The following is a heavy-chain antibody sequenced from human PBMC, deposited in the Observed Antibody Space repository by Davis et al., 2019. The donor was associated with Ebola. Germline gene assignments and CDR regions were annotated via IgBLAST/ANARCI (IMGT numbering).Heavy chain of an antibody. D-gene: IGHD3-3*01. CDR1: GGTFSSYA. CDR2: INPSGGST. Sequence: AASVKVSCKASGGTFSSYAISWVRQAPGQGLEWMGIINPSGGSTSYAQKFQGRVTMTRDTSTSTVYMELSSLRSEDTAVYYCAGAGYYDFWSGYYPDYYYYGMDVWGQGTTVTVSS. V-gene: IGHV1-46*01. J-gene: IGHJ6*02. CDR3: AGAGYYDFWSGYYPDYYYYGMDV.